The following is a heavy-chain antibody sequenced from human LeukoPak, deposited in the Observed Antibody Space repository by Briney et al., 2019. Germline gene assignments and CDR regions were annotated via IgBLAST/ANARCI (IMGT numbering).Heavy chain of an antibody. CDR2: IHYSGST. CDR3: ARHSQHSRDLGSARNLDY. CDR1: GGSISSYY. D-gene: IGHD7-27*01. V-gene: IGHV4-59*08. J-gene: IGHJ4*02. Sequence: SETLSLTCTVSGGSISSYYWSWIRQPPGKGLEWNGYIHYSGSTNYNPSLKSRVTISVDTSKNLFSLRLTSVTAADTAVYYCARHSQHSRDLGSARNLDYWGQGTLVTVSS.